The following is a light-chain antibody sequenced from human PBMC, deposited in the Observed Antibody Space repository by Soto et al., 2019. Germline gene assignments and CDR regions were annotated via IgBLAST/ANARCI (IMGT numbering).Light chain of an antibody. CDR2: QAS. Sequence: DIHMTQSPSTLAASLGDRVTITCRASQNINSWLAWYQQKPGKAPKLLIYQASSLEKGVPARFGGSGSGTESTLTISSLQPDDFETYYCQQYNVYSWTFGQGTKVDIK. CDR1: QNINSW. J-gene: IGKJ1*01. V-gene: IGKV1-5*03. CDR3: QQYNVYSWT.